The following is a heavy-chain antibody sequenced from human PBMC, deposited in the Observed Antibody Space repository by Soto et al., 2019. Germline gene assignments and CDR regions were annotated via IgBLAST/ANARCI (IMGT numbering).Heavy chain of an antibody. D-gene: IGHD1-26*01. Sequence: EVQLVESGGGLVQPGGSLRLSCAASGFTFSSYAMHWVRQATGKGLEWVSAIGTAGDTYYPGSVKGRFTISRENAKNSLYLQMNSLRAGDTAVYYCARGGSIGSFDYWGQGTLVTVSS. J-gene: IGHJ4*02. CDR1: GFTFSSYA. CDR2: IGTAGDT. CDR3: ARGGSIGSFDY. V-gene: IGHV3-13*01.